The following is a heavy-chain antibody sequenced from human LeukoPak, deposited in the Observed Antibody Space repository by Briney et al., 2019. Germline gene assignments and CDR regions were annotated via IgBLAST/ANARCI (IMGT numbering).Heavy chain of an antibody. CDR2: INTKTGNP. J-gene: IGHJ1*01. D-gene: IGHD6-13*01. CDR3: ARIRGQQLVRGYFQH. CDR1: GYTLTSHG. V-gene: IGHV7-4-1*02. Sequence: ASAKVSCKASGYTLTSHGLTWVRQAPGQGLEWMGWINTKTGNPTYAQDFTGRFVFSLDTSVSTAYLQISSLKAEDTAVYYCARIRGQQLVRGYFQHWGQGTLVTVSS.